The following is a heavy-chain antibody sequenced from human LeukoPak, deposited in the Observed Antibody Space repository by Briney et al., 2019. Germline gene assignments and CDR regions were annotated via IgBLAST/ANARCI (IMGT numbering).Heavy chain of an antibody. CDR1: GGTFSSYA. Sequence: ASVKVSCKASGGTFSSYAISWVRQAPGQGLEWMGGIIPIFGTANYAQKFQGRVTITTDESTSTAYMELSSLTSEDTAVYYCARTDCSSTSCYKGVYYFDYWGQGTLVTVSS. V-gene: IGHV1-69*05. D-gene: IGHD2-2*02. CDR3: ARTDCSSTSCYKGVYYFDY. CDR2: IIPIFGTA. J-gene: IGHJ4*02.